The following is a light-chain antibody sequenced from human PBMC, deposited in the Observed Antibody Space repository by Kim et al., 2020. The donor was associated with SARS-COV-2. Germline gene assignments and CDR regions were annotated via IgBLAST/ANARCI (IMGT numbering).Light chain of an antibody. J-gene: IGLJ2*01. CDR2: YDS. V-gene: IGLV3-21*04. CDR3: QVWDSSSDL. Sequence: SYELTQPPSVSVAPGKTARITCGGNNIGSKSVHWYQQKPGQAPVLVIYYDSDRPSGIPERFSGSDSGNTATLTISRVEAGDEDDYYCQVWDSSSDLFGGGTQLTVL. CDR1: NIGSKS.